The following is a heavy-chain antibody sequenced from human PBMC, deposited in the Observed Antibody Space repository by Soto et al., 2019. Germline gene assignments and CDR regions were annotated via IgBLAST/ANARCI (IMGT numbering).Heavy chain of an antibody. Sequence: SETLSLTCTVSGGSISSSSYYWGWIRQPPGKGLEWIGSIYYSGSTYYNPSLKSRVTISVDTSKNQFSLKLSSVTAADTAVYYCASRVGPGASSYYDFWTYWGQGTLVTVSS. V-gene: IGHV4-39*01. J-gene: IGHJ4*02. CDR3: ASRVGPGASSYYDFWTY. CDR2: IYYSGST. CDR1: GGSISSSSYY. D-gene: IGHD3-3*01.